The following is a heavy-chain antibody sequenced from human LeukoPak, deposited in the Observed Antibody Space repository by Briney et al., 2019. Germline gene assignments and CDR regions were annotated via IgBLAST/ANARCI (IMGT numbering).Heavy chain of an antibody. V-gene: IGHV5-51*01. CDR1: GYSFSSYW. J-gene: IGHJ4*02. CDR2: IYPGDSDT. CDR3: ARGAIVGATRNYFDH. D-gene: IGHD1-26*01. Sequence: GESLKISCMGSGYSFSSYWIAWVRQMPGKGLECMGIIYPGDSDTRYSPSSRGQVTISADKSISSAYLQWSSLKASDTAMYYCARGAIVGATRNYFDHWGQGSLVTVSS.